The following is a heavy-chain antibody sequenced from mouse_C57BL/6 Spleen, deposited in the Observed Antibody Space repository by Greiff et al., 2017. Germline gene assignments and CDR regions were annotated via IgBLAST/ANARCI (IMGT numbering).Heavy chain of an antibody. Sequence: DVQLQESGGGLVQPGGSLKLSCAASGIDFSRYWMSWVRRAPGKGLEWIGEINPDSSTINYAPSLKDKFIISRDNAKNTLYLQMSKVRSEDTALYYCARPFYYYGSSYGAMDYWGQGTSVTVSS. CDR3: ARPFYYYGSSYGAMDY. D-gene: IGHD1-1*01. J-gene: IGHJ4*01. CDR2: INPDSSTI. CDR1: GIDFSRYW. V-gene: IGHV4-1*01.